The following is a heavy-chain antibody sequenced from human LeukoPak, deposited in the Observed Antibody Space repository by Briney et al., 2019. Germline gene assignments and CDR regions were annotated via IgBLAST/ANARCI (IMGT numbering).Heavy chain of an antibody. CDR3: ARQSGDQSSAWYFDA. CDR2: INHSGST. CDR1: GGSFSGYY. J-gene: IGHJ4*02. Sequence: SETLSLTCAVYGGSFSGYYWSWIRQPPGKGLEWIGEINHSGSTNYNPSLKSRVTISVDTSKNQFSLKLSSVTAADTAVYYCARQSGDQSSAWYFDAWGQGTLVTVSS. V-gene: IGHV4-34*01. D-gene: IGHD6-19*01.